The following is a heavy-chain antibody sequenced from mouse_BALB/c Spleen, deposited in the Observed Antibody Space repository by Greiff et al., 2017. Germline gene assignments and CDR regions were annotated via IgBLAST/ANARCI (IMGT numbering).Heavy chain of an antibody. CDR3: ARSLTGTRYYAMDY. J-gene: IGHJ4*01. V-gene: IGHV1-11*01. D-gene: IGHD4-1*01. Sequence: VQLQQSGAELASPGASVTLSCKASGYTFTDHIMNWVKKRPGQGLEWIGRIYPVSGETNYNQKFMGKATFSVDRSSSTVYMVLNSLTSEDPAVYFCARSLTGTRYYAMDYWGQGTSVTVSS. CDR2: IYPVSGET. CDR1: GYTFTDHI.